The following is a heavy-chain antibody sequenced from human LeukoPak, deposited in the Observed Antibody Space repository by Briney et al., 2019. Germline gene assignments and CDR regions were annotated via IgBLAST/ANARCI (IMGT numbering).Heavy chain of an antibody. V-gene: IGHV1-2*02. CDR1: GYTFTGYY. J-gene: IGHJ5*02. CDR3: ARGRSDYYDSSGYYDNWFDP. CDR2: INPNSGGT. Sequence: ASVKVSCKASGYTFTGYYMHWVRQAPGQGLEWMGWINPNSGGTNYAQKFQGRVTMTRDTSISTAYMELSRLRSDDTAVYYCARGRSDYYDSSGYYDNWFDPWGQGTLVTVSS. D-gene: IGHD3-22*01.